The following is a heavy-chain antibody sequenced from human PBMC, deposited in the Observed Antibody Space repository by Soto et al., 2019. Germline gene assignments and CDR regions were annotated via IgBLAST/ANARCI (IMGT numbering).Heavy chain of an antibody. V-gene: IGHV3-23*01. D-gene: IGHD1-20*01. CDR3: ARGRLNSITGPPTLDY. J-gene: IGHJ4*02. CDR2: ISGSGGST. CDR1: GFTFSSYA. Sequence: EVQLLESGGGLVQPGGSLRLSCAASGFTFSSYAMSWVLQAPWKGLECVSAISGSGGSTYYADSVKGRFTISRDNSKNKLYLQMNSLRAADTALYYCARGRLNSITGPPTLDYWGQGNLVTVSS.